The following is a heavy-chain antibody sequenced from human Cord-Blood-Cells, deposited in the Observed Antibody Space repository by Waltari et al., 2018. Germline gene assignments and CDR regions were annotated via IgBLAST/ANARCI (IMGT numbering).Heavy chain of an antibody. CDR3: AGDIVVVPAAIRYNWFDP. CDR2: INHSGST. Sequence: QVQLQQWGAGLLKPSETLSLTCAVYGGSFSGYYWRWIRPPPGKGLEWIGEINHSGSTNYNPSLKSRVTISVDTSKNQFSLKLSSVTAADTAVYYCAGDIVVVPAAIRYNWFDPWGQGTLVTVSS. J-gene: IGHJ5*02. V-gene: IGHV4-34*01. CDR1: GGSFSGYY. D-gene: IGHD2-2*02.